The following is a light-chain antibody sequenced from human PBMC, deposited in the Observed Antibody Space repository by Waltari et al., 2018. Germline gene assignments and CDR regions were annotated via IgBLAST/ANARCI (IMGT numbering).Light chain of an antibody. Sequence: DIVMTQSPDSLAVSLGEWATINCKSSQSVLYSSNNKNYLAWYQQKPGQPPNLLIYWASTRESGVPDRFSGSGSGTDFTLTISSLQAEDVAVYYCQQYDSAPLTFGGGTRVEIK. J-gene: IGKJ4*01. CDR2: WAS. CDR1: QSVLYSSNNKNY. CDR3: QQYDSAPLT. V-gene: IGKV4-1*01.